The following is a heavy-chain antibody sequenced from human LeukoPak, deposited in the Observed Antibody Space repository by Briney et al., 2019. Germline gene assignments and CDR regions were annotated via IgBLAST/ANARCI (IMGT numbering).Heavy chain of an antibody. Sequence: PGGSLRLSCAASGFTFDDYAMHWVRQAPGKGLEWVSGISWNSGSIGYADSVKGRFTIPRDNAKNSLYLQMNSLRAEDTALYYCAKGPHFDWFYDYWGQGTLVTVSS. V-gene: IGHV3-9*01. J-gene: IGHJ4*02. D-gene: IGHD3-9*01. CDR1: GFTFDDYA. CDR3: AKGPHFDWFYDY. CDR2: ISWNSGSI.